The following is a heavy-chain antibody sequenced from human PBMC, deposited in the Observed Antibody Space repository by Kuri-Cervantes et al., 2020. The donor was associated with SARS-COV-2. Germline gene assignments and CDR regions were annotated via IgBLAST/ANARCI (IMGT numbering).Heavy chain of an antibody. V-gene: IGHV3-23*01. CDR3: AKDPNWDY. CDR2: ISGSGGST. D-gene: IGHD1-1*01. J-gene: IGHJ4*02. CDR1: GFTFSSYA. Sequence: LSLTCAASGFTFSSYAMSWVRQAPGKGLEWVTAISGSGGSTYYADSVKGRFTISRDNSKNTLYLQMNSLRAEDTAVYYCAKDPNWDYWGQGTLVTVSS.